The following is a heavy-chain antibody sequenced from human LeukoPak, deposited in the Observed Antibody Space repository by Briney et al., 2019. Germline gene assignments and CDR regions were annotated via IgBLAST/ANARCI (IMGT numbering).Heavy chain of an antibody. D-gene: IGHD3-3*01. V-gene: IGHV1-69*04. J-gene: IGHJ6*02. Sequence: SVKVSCKASVGTFSSYAISWVRQAPGQGLEWMGRIIPILGIANYAQKFQGRVTITADKSTSTAYMELSSLRSEDTAVYYCSLGGVVITNYYYYGMDVWGQGTTVTVSS. CDR3: SLGGVVITNYYYYGMDV. CDR2: IIPILGIA. CDR1: VGTFSSYA.